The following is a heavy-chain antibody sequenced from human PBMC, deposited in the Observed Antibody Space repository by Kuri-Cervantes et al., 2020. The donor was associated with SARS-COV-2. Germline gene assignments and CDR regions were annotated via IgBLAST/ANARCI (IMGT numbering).Heavy chain of an antibody. D-gene: IGHD3-3*01. V-gene: IGHV4-30-4*08. CDR1: GGSISSGDYY. CDR3: ARWNYDFWSGYYYPLIDY. J-gene: IGHJ4*02. Sequence: SETLSLTCTVSGGSISSGDYYWSWIRQPPGKGLEWIGYIYYSGSTYYNPSLKSRVTISVDTSKNQFSLKLSSVTAADTAVYYCARWNYDFWSGYYYPLIDYWGRGTLVTVSS. CDR2: IYYSGST.